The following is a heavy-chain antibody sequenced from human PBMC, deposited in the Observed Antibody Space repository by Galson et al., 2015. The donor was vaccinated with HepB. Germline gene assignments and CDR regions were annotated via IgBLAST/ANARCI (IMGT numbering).Heavy chain of an antibody. V-gene: IGHV3-15*01. J-gene: IGHJ4*02. CDR3: GGLGWGLDY. CDR1: GFTFSNTW. CDR2: IKSKTDGGTT. D-gene: IGHD2-21*02. Sequence: SLRLSCAASGFTFSNTWMSWVRQAPGKGLEWVGRIKSKTDGGTTDYATPVKGRFSISRDDSKNTVYLQMNSLKTEDTAVYYCGGLGWGLDYWGQGTLVTVSS.